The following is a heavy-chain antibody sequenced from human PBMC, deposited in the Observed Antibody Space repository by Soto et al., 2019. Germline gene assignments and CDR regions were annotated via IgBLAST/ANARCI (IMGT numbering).Heavy chain of an antibody. V-gene: IGHV4-31*03. CDR2: IRDSGRT. CDR3: ARAMAYYFEY. Sequence: QVQLQESGPGLVKPSQTLSVTCTVSGGSVSSDDYSWSWIRQHPGKGLEWIGYIRDSGRTYYNPSLECRVTLSVDTSKNQVSLRLRSVTAAGTAVYYCARAMAYYFEYWGQGTLVTASS. CDR1: GGSVSSDDYS. D-gene: IGHD2-8*01. J-gene: IGHJ4*02.